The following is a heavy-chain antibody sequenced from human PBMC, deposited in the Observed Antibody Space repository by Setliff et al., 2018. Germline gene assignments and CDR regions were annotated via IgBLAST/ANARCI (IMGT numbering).Heavy chain of an antibody. D-gene: IGHD2-8*01. J-gene: IGHJ4*02. CDR3: ARLVRYCSTRTCQRASGDEY. V-gene: IGHV1-18*01. CDR2: ISAHTGNT. Sequence: GASVKVSCKTSGYSFTDYGIAWVRQAPGQGLEWMGWISAHTGNTYSGQKLHDRLTLTTDTSTNTAYMELRSLGSGDTAIYYCARLVRYCSTRTCQRASGDEYLGQGTLVTVSS. CDR1: GYSFTDYG.